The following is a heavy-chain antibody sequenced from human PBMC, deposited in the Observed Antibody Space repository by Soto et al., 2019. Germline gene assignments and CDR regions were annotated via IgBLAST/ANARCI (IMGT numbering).Heavy chain of an antibody. V-gene: IGHV3-9*01. CDR2: ISWNSGSI. D-gene: IGHD3-10*01. Sequence: EVQLVESGGGLVQPGRSLRLSCAASGFTFDDYAMHWVRQAPGKGLEWVSGISWNSGSIGYADSVKGRFTISRDNAKNSLYLQMNSLRAEDTALYYCAKEEGITMVRGVLDYWGQGTLATVSS. J-gene: IGHJ4*02. CDR3: AKEEGITMVRGVLDY. CDR1: GFTFDDYA.